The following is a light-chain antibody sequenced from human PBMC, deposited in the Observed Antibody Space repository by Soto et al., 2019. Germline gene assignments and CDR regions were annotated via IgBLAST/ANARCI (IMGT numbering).Light chain of an antibody. Sequence: EIVLTQSPGTLSLSPGERATLSCRASQSIRNNFLAWYQQKPGQAPRLLIYGASNRATGIPDRFSGSGSGTDFTLTISRLGPEDFAVYYCQQYDTSPPLYTFGQGTKLEIK. CDR2: GAS. J-gene: IGKJ2*01. V-gene: IGKV3-20*01. CDR1: QSIRNNF. CDR3: QQYDTSPPLYT.